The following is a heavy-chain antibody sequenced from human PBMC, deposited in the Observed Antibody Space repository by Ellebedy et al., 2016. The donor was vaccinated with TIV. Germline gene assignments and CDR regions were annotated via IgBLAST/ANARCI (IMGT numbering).Heavy chain of an antibody. CDR2: IYYSGST. Sequence: SETLSLTXTVSGDSISSYYWSWIRQPPGKGLEWIGYIYYSGSTNYNPSLKSRVTISVDTSKNQFSLKLSSVTAADTAVYYCARDLGLGCSGGSCYRNDAFDIWGQGTMVTVSS. CDR3: ARDLGLGCSGGSCYRNDAFDI. CDR1: GDSISSYY. D-gene: IGHD2-15*01. V-gene: IGHV4-59*01. J-gene: IGHJ3*02.